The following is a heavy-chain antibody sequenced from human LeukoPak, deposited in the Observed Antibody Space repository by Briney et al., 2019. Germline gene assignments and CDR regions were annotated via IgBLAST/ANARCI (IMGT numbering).Heavy chain of an antibody. Sequence: SETLSLTCAVYGASLSGYYWSCIRQPPGKGMEWIGAINHSGRTTYNPSLKSRVTISVDTSNNQFSLKLSSATAADTAVYCCARRLKRMVRGVIRANSDYYNSYYMDVWGKGTTLT. J-gene: IGHJ6*03. CDR1: GASLSGYY. CDR3: ARRLKRMVRGVIRANSDYYNSYYMDV. V-gene: IGHV4-34*01. CDR2: INHSGRT. D-gene: IGHD3-10*01.